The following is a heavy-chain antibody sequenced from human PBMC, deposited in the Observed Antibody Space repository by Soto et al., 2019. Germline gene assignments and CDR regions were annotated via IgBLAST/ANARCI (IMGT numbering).Heavy chain of an antibody. J-gene: IGHJ4*02. V-gene: IGHV1-69*09. CDR1: GVPFNSYG. Sequence: QVVLLQSGTAVKRPGSSVKVSCKASGVPFNSYGFAWVRQAPGRGLEGVGRINPASQLRNYEQSLQGRVTITAATSTTTGYMALSGLTSEDTAVYYCARMKLACRDHWGQGTLVTVSS. CDR3: ARMKLACRDH. CDR2: INPASQLR.